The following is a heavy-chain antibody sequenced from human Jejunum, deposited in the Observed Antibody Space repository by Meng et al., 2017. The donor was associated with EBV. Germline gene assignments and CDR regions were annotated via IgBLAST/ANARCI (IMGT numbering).Heavy chain of an antibody. CDR3: ARDKRGAGYCHDY. CDR2: INWDGRRT. V-gene: IGHV3-20*01. D-gene: IGHD2-2*03. J-gene: IGHJ4*02. CDR1: GFTLEDYG. Sequence: VWLGVSGGGGVRTGGSLRLPCVASGFTLEDYGSNWVRQVPGKGLEWVATINWDGRRTGYADSVKGRFTISRDNAKNSLYLQMNSLRAEDTALYHCARDKRGAGYCHDYWGQGTLVTVSS.